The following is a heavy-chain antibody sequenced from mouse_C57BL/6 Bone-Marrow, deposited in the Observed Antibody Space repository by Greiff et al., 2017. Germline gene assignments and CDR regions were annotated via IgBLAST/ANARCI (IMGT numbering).Heavy chain of an antibody. V-gene: IGHV1-53*01. CDR3: ARGGLLPYAMDY. CDR2: INPSNGGT. Sequence: QVQLQQPGTELVKPGASVKLSCKASGYTFTSYWMHWVKQRPGQGLEWIGIINPSNGGTNYNAKFKSKATLTVDKSSSTAYMQLSSLTSEDSAVYYCARGGLLPYAMDYWGQGTSVTVSS. J-gene: IGHJ4*01. CDR1: GYTFTSYW. D-gene: IGHD2-3*01.